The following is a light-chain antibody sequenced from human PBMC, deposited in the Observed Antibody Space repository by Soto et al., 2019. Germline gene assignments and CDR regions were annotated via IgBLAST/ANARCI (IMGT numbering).Light chain of an antibody. J-gene: IGLJ2*01. Sequence: QSVLTQPASVSGSPGQSITISCTGTSSDVGGYNYVSWYQQHPGKAPKVVIYDVSNRPSGVSNRFSGSKSGNTASLTISGLQAEDEADYYCSSYTSSNTRVVFGGRTKLTVL. CDR2: DVS. CDR3: SSYTSSNTRVV. CDR1: SSDVGGYNY. V-gene: IGLV2-14*03.